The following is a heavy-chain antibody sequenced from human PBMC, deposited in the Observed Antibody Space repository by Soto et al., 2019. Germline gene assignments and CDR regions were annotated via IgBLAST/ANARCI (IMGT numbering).Heavy chain of an antibody. CDR1: GYPVTAYY. J-gene: IGHJ3*02. D-gene: IGHD3-3*01. Sequence: QLHLVQSGAVVKKPGASVTVSCSASGYPVTAYYMHWVRQAPGRGLEWMGGINPATGAAKYTQTFQGRVPLPRATSTSTVFMELSGLTSEDPAVFYCARGGGVGVAGSAAFDMWGQGTVVTVSS. CDR2: INPATGAA. V-gene: IGHV1-2*02. CDR3: ARGGGVGVAGSAAFDM.